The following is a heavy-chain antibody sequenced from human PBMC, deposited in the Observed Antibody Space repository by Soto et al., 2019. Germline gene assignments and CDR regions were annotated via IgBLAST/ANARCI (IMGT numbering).Heavy chain of an antibody. CDR3: VRTSLVVAAATREDY. CDR1: GFTFSSYW. CDR2: INSDGSST. V-gene: IGHV3-74*01. D-gene: IGHD2-15*01. J-gene: IGHJ4*02. Sequence: EVQLVESGGGLVQPGEFLRLSCAASGFTFSSYWMHWVRQAPGKGLVWVSRINSDGSSTSYAGSVKGRFTISRDNAKNTQYLQMNSLRAEATAVYYCVRTSLVVAAATREDYWGQGTLVTVSS.